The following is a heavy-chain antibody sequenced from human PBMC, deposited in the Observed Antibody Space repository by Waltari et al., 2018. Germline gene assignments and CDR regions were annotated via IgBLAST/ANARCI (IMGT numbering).Heavy chain of an antibody. CDR2: IYHSGST. J-gene: IGHJ4*02. CDR1: GYSISSGYY. V-gene: IGHV4-38-2*02. CDR3: ARDFYYDSSGYYNDY. Sequence: QVQLQESGPGLVKPSETLSLTCTVSGYSISSGYYWGWIRQPPGKGLEWIGSIYHSGSTYYNPSLKSRVTISVDTSKNQFSLKLSSVTAADTAVYYCARDFYYDSSGYYNDYWGQGALVTVSS. D-gene: IGHD3-22*01.